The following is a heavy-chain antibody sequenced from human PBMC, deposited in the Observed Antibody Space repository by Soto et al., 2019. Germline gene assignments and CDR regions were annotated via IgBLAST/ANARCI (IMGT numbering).Heavy chain of an antibody. J-gene: IGHJ4*02. Sequence: SETLSLTCAVYGGSFSGYYWSWIRQPPGKGLEWIGEINHSGSTNYNPSLKSRVTISVDTSKNQSSLKLSSVTAADTAVYYCARGRRDDSSGYYYVRYQSPVTFDYWGQGTLVTVSS. CDR1: GGSFSGYY. D-gene: IGHD3-22*01. CDR3: ARGRRDDSSGYYYVRYQSPVTFDY. CDR2: INHSGST. V-gene: IGHV4-34*01.